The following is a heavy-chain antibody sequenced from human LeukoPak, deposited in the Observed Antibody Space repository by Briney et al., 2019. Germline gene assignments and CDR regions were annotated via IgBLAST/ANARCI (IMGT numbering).Heavy chain of an antibody. J-gene: IGHJ6*04. V-gene: IGHV3-48*03. CDR2: ISTGTYI. D-gene: IGHD3-10*02. CDR3: AELGITMTGGV. Sequence: GGSLRLSCVASGFTFSRFEMNWVRQAPGKGLEWISHISTGTYIAYTDSVKGRFTISRDNAKNSLFLQMNSLRAEDTAVYYCAELGITMTGGVWGKGTTVTISS. CDR1: GFTFSRFE.